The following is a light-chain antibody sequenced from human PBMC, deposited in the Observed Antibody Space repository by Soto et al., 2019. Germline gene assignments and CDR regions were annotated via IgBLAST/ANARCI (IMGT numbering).Light chain of an antibody. V-gene: IGLV3-1*01. Sequence: SYELTQPPSVSVSPGQTANITCSGNTLGSKFVFWYQQKAGQSPMVVIYEDTKRPSGIPERFSGSNSGNTATLTIRGTQAMDEADFYCQAWDSGTVVFGGGTKVTVL. CDR1: TLGSKF. CDR2: EDT. J-gene: IGLJ2*01. CDR3: QAWDSGTVV.